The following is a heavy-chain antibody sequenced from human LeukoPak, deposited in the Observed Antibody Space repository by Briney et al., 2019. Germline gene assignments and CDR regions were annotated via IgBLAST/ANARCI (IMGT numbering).Heavy chain of an antibody. D-gene: IGHD3-10*01. V-gene: IGHV5-51*01. CDR2: IYPGDSDT. J-gene: IGHJ4*02. CDR1: GYSFTSYW. CDR3: ARQSVTMVRGVTPTRNPFDY. Sequence: GESLQISCKGSGYSFTSYWIGWVRQMPGKGLEWMGIIYPGDSDTRYSPSFQGQVTISADKSISTAYLQWSSLKASDTAMYYCARQSVTMVRGVTPTRNPFDYWGQGTLVTVSS.